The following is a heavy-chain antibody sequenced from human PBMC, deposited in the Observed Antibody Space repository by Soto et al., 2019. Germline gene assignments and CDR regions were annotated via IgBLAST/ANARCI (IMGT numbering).Heavy chain of an antibody. CDR1: GGSISSSSYY. CDR2: IYYSGST. D-gene: IGHD2-2*02. Sequence: QLQLQESGPGLVKPSETLSLTCTVSGGSISSSSYYWGWIRQPPGKGLEWIGSIYYSGSTYYNPSLKNRVTISVDTSKHRYSLKLSSVTAADTAVYYCARGGLGYCSSTSCYRGYFQHWGQGTLVTVSS. V-gene: IGHV4-39*01. CDR3: ARGGLGYCSSTSCYRGYFQH. J-gene: IGHJ1*01.